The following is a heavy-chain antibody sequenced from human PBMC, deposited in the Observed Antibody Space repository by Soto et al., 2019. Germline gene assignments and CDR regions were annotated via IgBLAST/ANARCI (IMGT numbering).Heavy chain of an antibody. CDR3: AAGYSTGLDAFDI. CDR2: ICTGNSYT. V-gene: IGHV5-51*01. J-gene: IGHJ3*02. Sequence: GESLKIFCRGSGYNFANFWNGWVRQMPGKGLEWMGMICTGNSYTKNSASLEGQITMSVDKSDSSPYLQWRSLKASDTAFYYCAAGYSTGLDAFDIWGQGTMVTVSS. CDR1: GYNFANFW. D-gene: IGHD2-8*02.